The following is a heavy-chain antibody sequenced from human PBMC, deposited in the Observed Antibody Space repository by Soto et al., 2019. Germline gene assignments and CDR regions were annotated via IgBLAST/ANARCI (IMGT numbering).Heavy chain of an antibody. D-gene: IGHD4-4*01. J-gene: IGHJ6*02. Sequence: QVQLVESGGGVVHPERSLRLSCSASEFTFSSYAMHWVRQAPGKGLEWVAGISYDGGHKFYGDSVWGRFTISRVSSKTTVLLQMNSLRPEDTAAYYCARVKTDYSNPRGPFFFYGMDVWGQGTTVTVSS. CDR2: ISYDGGHK. V-gene: IGHV3-30-3*01. CDR3: ARVKTDYSNPRGPFFFYGMDV. CDR1: EFTFSSYA.